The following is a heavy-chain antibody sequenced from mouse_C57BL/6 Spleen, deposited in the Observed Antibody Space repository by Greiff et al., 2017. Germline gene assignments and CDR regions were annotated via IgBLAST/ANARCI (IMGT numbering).Heavy chain of an antibody. V-gene: IGHV1-18*01. D-gene: IGHD1-1*01. CDR2: INPNNGGT. CDR3: ARWDYYGSSFAY. Sequence: EVQLQESGPELVKPGASVKIPCKASGYTFTDYNMDWVKQSHGKSLEWIGDINPNNGGTIYNQKFKGKATVTVDKSSSTAYMELRSLTSEDTAVYYCARWDYYGSSFAYWGQGTLVTVSA. J-gene: IGHJ3*01. CDR1: GYTFTDYN.